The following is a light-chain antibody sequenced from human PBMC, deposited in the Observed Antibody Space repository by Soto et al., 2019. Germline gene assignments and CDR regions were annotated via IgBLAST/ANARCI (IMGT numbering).Light chain of an antibody. CDR3: QQRYNWPPIT. CDR1: QSISSS. J-gene: IGKJ5*01. V-gene: IGKV3-11*01. CDR2: DTS. Sequence: EIFLTQSPATLSLSPGERATLSCRASQSISSSLAWYQQKPGKAPRLLIYDTSNRATGVPARFSGSGSGTDFTLTISSLEPEDFAVYYCQQRYNWPPITFGQGTRLEIK.